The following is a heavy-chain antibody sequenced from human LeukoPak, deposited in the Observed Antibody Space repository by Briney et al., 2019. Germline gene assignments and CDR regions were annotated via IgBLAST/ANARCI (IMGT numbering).Heavy chain of an antibody. J-gene: IGHJ3*02. CDR1: GGSISSSSYY. Sequence: PSETLSLTCTVSGGSISSSSYYWGWIRQPPGKGLEWIGNIYYSGRTYYNPSLKSRVTISVDTSKNQFSLKLSSVTAADTAVYYCARQPHYDFWTGYHRGHFDIWGQGTMVTVSS. CDR2: IYYSGRT. CDR3: ARQPHYDFWTGYHRGHFDI. D-gene: IGHD3-3*01. V-gene: IGHV4-39*01.